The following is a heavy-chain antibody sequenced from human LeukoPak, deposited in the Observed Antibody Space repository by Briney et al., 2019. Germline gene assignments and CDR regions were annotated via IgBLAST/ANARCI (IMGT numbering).Heavy chain of an antibody. Sequence: KPSETLSLTCTVSGGSISSYYWSWIRQPPGKGLEWIGYIYYSGSTNYNPSLKSRVTISVDTSKNQFSLKLSSVTAADTAVYYCASLRYDYGDYAFDYWGQGTLVTVSS. CDR1: GGSISSYY. CDR3: ASLRYDYGDYAFDY. V-gene: IGHV4-59*08. D-gene: IGHD4-17*01. CDR2: IYYSGST. J-gene: IGHJ4*02.